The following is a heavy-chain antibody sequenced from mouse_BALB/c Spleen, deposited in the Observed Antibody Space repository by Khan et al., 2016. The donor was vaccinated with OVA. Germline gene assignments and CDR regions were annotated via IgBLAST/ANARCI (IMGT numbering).Heavy chain of an antibody. CDR3: ARRGYGNSWFAY. Sequence: EVQLQQSGAELVRPGALVKLSCKASGFNIKDYYMNWVKQRPEQGLEWIGWIYPENGDTIYDPKFQGKASITADTSSNTAYLQLSSLTLEDTAVYYCARRGYGNSWFAYWGQGTLVTVSA. V-gene: IGHV14-1*02. D-gene: IGHD2-1*01. J-gene: IGHJ3*01. CDR1: GFNIKDYY. CDR2: IYPENGDT.